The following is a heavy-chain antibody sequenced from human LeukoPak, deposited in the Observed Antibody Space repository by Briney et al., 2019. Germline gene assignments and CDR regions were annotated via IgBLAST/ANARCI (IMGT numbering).Heavy chain of an antibody. V-gene: IGHV1-69*06. Sequence: EASVKVSCKASGGTFSSYAISWVRQAPGQGLEWMGGIIPIFGTSNYAQKFQGRVTITADKSTSTAYMELSSLSSEDTAVYYCARASVGSGWYPHYYFDYWGQGTLVTVSS. D-gene: IGHD6-19*01. CDR2: IIPIFGTS. CDR3: ARASVGSGWYPHYYFDY. CDR1: GGTFSSYA. J-gene: IGHJ4*02.